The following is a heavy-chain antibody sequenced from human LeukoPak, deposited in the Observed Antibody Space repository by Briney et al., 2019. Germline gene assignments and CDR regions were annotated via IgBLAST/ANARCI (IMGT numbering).Heavy chain of an antibody. Sequence: GASLRLSCAASGFTFSSYAMSWVRQAPGKGLEWVSAISGSGGSTYYADSVKGRFTISRDNSKNTLYLQMNSLRAEDTAVYYCAKAYYDILTGYYAPGAFDIWGQGTMVTVSS. CDR2: ISGSGGST. J-gene: IGHJ3*02. CDR1: GFTFSSYA. CDR3: AKAYYDILTGYYAPGAFDI. D-gene: IGHD3-9*01. V-gene: IGHV3-23*01.